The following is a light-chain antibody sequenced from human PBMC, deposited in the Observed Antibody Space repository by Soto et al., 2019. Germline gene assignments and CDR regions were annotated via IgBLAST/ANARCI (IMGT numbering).Light chain of an antibody. V-gene: IGKV3-20*01. CDR2: GAS. J-gene: IGKJ3*01. CDR1: QSVSSY. Sequence: EIVMTQSPAALSVSPGEIATLSFRASQSVSSYLAWYQQKPGQAPRLLIYGASSRATGIPDRFSGSGSGADFTLTISRLEPEDFAVYYCQQYTTSPFTFGPGTKVDIK. CDR3: QQYTTSPFT.